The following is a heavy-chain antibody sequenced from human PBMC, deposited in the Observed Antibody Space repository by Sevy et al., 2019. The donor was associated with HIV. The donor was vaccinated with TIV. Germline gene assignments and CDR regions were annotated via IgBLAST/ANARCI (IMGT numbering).Heavy chain of an antibody. Sequence: GGSLRLSCAASGFTVSSNYMSWVRQAPGKGLEWVSVIYSGGSTYYADSVKGRFTIARDNSKNTLYLQMTSLRAEDTAMYYCAGDMLGRYYGSGSYYYYYGMDVWGQGTTVTVSS. CDR1: GFTVSSNY. V-gene: IGHV3-53*01. CDR2: IYSGGST. J-gene: IGHJ6*02. D-gene: IGHD3-10*01. CDR3: AGDMLGRYYGSGSYYYYYGMDV.